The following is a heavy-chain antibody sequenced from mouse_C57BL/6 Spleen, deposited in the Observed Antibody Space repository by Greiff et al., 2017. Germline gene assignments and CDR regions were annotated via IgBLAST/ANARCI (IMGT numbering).Heavy chain of an antibody. CDR1: GYTFTSYG. Sequence: VKLQESGAELARPGASVKLSCKASGYTFTSYGISWVKQRTGQGLEWIGEIYPRSGNTYYNEKFKGKATLTADKSSSTAYMELRSLTSEDSAVYFCAREVTTVVGGDYFDYWGQGTTLTVSS. J-gene: IGHJ2*01. V-gene: IGHV1-81*01. CDR3: AREVTTVVGGDYFDY. D-gene: IGHD1-1*01. CDR2: IYPRSGNT.